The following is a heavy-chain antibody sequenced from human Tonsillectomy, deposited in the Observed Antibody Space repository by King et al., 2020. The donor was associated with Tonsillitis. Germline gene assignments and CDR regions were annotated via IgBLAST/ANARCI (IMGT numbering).Heavy chain of an antibody. D-gene: IGHD3-3*01. CDR2: IYSGGST. CDR3: ARAGWNFDY. V-gene: IGHV3-53*04. Sequence: VQLVESGGGLVQPGGSLRLSCAASGFTVSSNYMSWVRQAPGKGLEWVSGIYSGGSTYYADSVKGRFTISRHNSKNTLYLQMNSMSAADTAVYYCARAGWNFDYWGQGTLVTVSS. J-gene: IGHJ4*02. CDR1: GFTVSSNY.